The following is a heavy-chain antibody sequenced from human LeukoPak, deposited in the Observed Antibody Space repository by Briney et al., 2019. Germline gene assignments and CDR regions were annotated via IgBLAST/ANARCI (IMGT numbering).Heavy chain of an antibody. CDR1: GFTVSSSY. CDR3: ARDLGGTVTTF. CDR2: IYTGGGT. D-gene: IGHD4-17*01. V-gene: IGHV3-53*01. Sequence: EGSLRLSCAASGFTVSSSYMNWVRQAPGKGLEWVSVIYTGGGTYYADSVKGRFTISRDISKNTLYLQMDSLRAEDTAVYYCARDLGGTVTTFWGQGTLVTVSS. J-gene: IGHJ4*02.